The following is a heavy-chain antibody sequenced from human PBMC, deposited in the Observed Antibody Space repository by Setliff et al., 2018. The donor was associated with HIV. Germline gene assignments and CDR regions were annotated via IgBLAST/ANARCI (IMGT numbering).Heavy chain of an antibody. D-gene: IGHD4-17*01. J-gene: IGHJ4*02. Sequence: GGSLRLSCAASGFASSGFAFSHYWMHWVRQAPGKGLVWVSRITNDVSATTYADFVKGRFTISRDNAKNSLYLQMSSLRAEDTAVYYCARGQTTAEYWGQGTLVTVSS. CDR1: GFAFSHYW. CDR2: ITNDVSAT. CDR3: ARGQTTAEY. V-gene: IGHV3-74*01.